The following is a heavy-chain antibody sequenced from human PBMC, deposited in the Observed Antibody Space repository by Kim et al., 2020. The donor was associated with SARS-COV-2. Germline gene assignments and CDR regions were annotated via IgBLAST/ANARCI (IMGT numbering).Heavy chain of an antibody. V-gene: IGHV3-30*01. Sequence: VKGRFTSSRDNSKNTLYLQMNSLRAEDTAVYYCAREGGRYCSGGSCGFDYWGQGTLVTISS. CDR3: AREGGRYCSGGSCGFDY. J-gene: IGHJ4*02. D-gene: IGHD2-15*01.